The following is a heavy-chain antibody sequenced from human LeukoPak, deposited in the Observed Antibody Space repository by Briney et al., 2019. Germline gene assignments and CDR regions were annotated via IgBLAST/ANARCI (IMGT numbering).Heavy chain of an antibody. CDR1: GYTFTSYG. D-gene: IGHD3-22*01. J-gene: IGHJ4*02. CDR3: ARVLFYYDSSGCHDY. CDR2: ISAYNGNT. V-gene: IGHV1-18*01. Sequence: ASVKVSCKASGYTFTSYGISLVRQAPGQGLEWMGWISAYNGNTNYAQKLQGRVTMTTDTSTSTAYMELRSLRSDDTAVYYCARVLFYYDSSGCHDYWGQGTLVTVSS.